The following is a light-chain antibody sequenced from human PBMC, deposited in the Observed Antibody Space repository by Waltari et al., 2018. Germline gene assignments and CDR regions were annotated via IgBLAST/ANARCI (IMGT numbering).Light chain of an antibody. J-gene: IGKJ1*01. CDR2: GAS. Sequence: EIVLTQSPGSVSSSPGESVTLSCRASQSVSRALAWYQQKPGQAPRLLIFGASNRATGIPDRFSGSGSETDFSLTISRLEPEDFAAYYCQHYVRLPATFGRGTKVEIK. CDR1: QSVSRA. CDR3: QHYVRLPAT. V-gene: IGKV3-20*01.